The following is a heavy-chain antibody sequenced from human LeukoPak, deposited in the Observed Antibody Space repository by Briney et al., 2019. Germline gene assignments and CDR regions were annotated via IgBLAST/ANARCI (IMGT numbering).Heavy chain of an antibody. J-gene: IGHJ4*02. CDR2: IKQDGSEK. CDR3: AKDYDGSGSYPYFDY. Sequence: PGGSLRPSCAASGFTFSSYWMSWVRQAPGKGLEWVANIKQDGSEKYYVDSVKGRFTISRDNAKNSLYLQMNSLRAEDTALYYCAKDYDGSGSYPYFDYWGQGTLVTVSS. V-gene: IGHV3-7*03. D-gene: IGHD3-10*01. CDR1: GFTFSSYW.